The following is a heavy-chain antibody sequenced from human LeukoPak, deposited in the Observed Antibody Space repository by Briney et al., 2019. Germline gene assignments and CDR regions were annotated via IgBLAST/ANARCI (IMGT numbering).Heavy chain of an antibody. Sequence: ASVKVSCKASGYTFTGYYLHWVRQAPGQGLEWMGCVNPNSGDTNYAQKLQGRVTMTTDTSTSTAYMELRSLRSDDTAVYYCAREHVDTSFDIWGQGTMVTVSS. V-gene: IGHV1-2*02. CDR1: GYTFTGYY. D-gene: IGHD5-18*01. J-gene: IGHJ3*02. CDR3: AREHVDTSFDI. CDR2: VNPNSGDT.